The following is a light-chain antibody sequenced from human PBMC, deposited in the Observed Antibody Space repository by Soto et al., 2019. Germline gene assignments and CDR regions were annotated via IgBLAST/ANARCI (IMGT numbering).Light chain of an antibody. V-gene: IGKV3-15*01. CDR1: QSVSSN. CDR2: GAS. J-gene: IGKJ1*01. Sequence: EIVMTQSPATLSVSPGERATLSYRASQSVSSNLAWYQQKPGQAPRRLIYGASTRATGIPARFSGSGSGTEFTLTISSLQSEDFAVYYCQQYNNWPPWTFGQGTKVDI. CDR3: QQYNNWPPWT.